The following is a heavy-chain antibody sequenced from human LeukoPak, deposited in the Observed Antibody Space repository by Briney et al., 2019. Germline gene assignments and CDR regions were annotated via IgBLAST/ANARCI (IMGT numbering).Heavy chain of an antibody. CDR2: ISGSGGST. V-gene: IGHV3-23*01. CDR1: GFTFYNYA. J-gene: IGHJ4*02. D-gene: IGHD6-19*01. Sequence: GGSLRLSCAASGFTFYNYAMSWVRQAPGKGLEWVSAISGSGGSTDYADSAKGRFTISRDNSKNTLYLQMDSLRAEDTAVYYCAKDSRSGWYGVGDDWGQGTLVTVSS. CDR3: AKDSRSGWYGVGDD.